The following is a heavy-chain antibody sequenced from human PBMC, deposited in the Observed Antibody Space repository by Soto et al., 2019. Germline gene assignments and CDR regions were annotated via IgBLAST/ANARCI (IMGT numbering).Heavy chain of an antibody. V-gene: IGHV1-3*01. CDR2: INAGNGNT. J-gene: IGHJ5*02. CDR1: GFTFTTYA. D-gene: IGHD6-13*01. Sequence: ASVKVSCKASGFTFTTYAMHWARQAPGQRLEWMGWINAGNGNTKYSQKFQGRVTITRDTSASTAYMELSSLRSEDNAVYYCARSPSAAADWFDPWGQGTLVTVSS. CDR3: ARSPSAAADWFDP.